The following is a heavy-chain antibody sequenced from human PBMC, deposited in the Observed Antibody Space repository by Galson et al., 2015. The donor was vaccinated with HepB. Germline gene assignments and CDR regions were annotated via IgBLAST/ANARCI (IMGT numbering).Heavy chain of an antibody. J-gene: IGHJ3*02. CDR1: GFSLSTSGMC. CDR2: IDWDDDK. Sequence: PALVKPTQTLTLTCTFSGFSLSTSGMCVSWIRQPPGKALEWLARIDWDDDKYYSTSLKTRLTISKDTSKNQVVLTMTNMDPVDTATYYCARIRYGSGSYGRGAFDIWGQGTMVTVSS. CDR3: ARIRYGSGSYGRGAFDI. D-gene: IGHD3-10*01. V-gene: IGHV2-70*11.